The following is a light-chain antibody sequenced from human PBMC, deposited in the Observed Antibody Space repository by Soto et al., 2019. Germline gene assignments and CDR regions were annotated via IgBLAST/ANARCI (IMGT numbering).Light chain of an antibody. V-gene: IGKV1-33*01. J-gene: IGKJ2*01. Sequence: DIQMTQSPSSLSASVGDRVTITCQASQDINNYLVWYQQKPGKAPKLLIFDASSLEAGVPSRFSGAASGTDFTFTISSLQPEDIATYYCQQYDTLPPTFGQGTKLDIK. CDR3: QQYDTLPPT. CDR2: DAS. CDR1: QDINNY.